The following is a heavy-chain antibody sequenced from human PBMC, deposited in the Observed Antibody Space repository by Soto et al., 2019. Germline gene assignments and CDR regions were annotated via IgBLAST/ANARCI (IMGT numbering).Heavy chain of an antibody. D-gene: IGHD5-18*01. V-gene: IGHV3-7*03. J-gene: IGHJ4*02. CDR2: IKGDGSEK. CDR3: AKVASAMVYGDYFDY. Sequence: EVRLVESGGGLVQPGGSLRLSCVASGFTFTSYWMSWVRQAPGKGLEWVANIKGDGSEKRYVDSVKGRLTISRDNAKNSVYLQMNSLRAEDTAVYYCAKVASAMVYGDYFDYWGQGTLVTVSS. CDR1: GFTFTSYW.